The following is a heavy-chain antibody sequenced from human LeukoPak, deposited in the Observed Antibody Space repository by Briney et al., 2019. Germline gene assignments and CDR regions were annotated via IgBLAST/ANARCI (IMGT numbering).Heavy chain of an antibody. Sequence: ASVKVSCKASGYTFISYDIHWVRQATGQGLEWMGWMNPNSGNTGYAQKFQGRVTITRDTSTSTVYMELSRLGSEDTAVYYCARDRGSSWYRGDYYYYMDVWGKGTTVTVSS. D-gene: IGHD6-13*01. J-gene: IGHJ6*03. CDR3: ARDRGSSWYRGDYYYYMDV. V-gene: IGHV1-8*01. CDR1: GYTFISYD. CDR2: MNPNSGNT.